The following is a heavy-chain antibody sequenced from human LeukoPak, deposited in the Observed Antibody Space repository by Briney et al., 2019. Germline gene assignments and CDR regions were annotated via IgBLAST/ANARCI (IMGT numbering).Heavy chain of an antibody. Sequence: SETLSLTCAVSGGSISNSNRWSWVRQPPGKGLEWIGEIYHSGSTNYNPSLKSRVTMSVDKSKNQFSLKLTSVTAADTAVYYCAVLGESLDYWGQGTLVTVSS. J-gene: IGHJ4*02. CDR3: AVLGESLDY. CDR2: IYHSGST. V-gene: IGHV4-4*02. CDR1: GGSISNSNR. D-gene: IGHD3-10*01.